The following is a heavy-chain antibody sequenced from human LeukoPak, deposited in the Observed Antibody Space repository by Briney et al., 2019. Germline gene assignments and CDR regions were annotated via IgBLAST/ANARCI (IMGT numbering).Heavy chain of an antibody. D-gene: IGHD6-13*01. Sequence: GASVKVSCKASGYTFTCYYMHWVRQAPGQGLEWMGWINPNSGGTNYAQKFQGRVTMTRDTSISTAYMELSRLRSDDTAVYYCARRTAAGTNDAFDIWGQGTMVTVSS. CDR3: ARRTAAGTNDAFDI. J-gene: IGHJ3*02. V-gene: IGHV1-2*02. CDR2: INPNSGGT. CDR1: GYTFTCYY.